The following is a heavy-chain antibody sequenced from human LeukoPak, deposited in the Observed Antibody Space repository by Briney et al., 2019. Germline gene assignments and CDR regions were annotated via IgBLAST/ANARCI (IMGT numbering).Heavy chain of an antibody. D-gene: IGHD2-2*01. CDR3: TTRGGCSTSCYN. CDR2: IKSKTDGGTT. V-gene: IGHV3-15*05. CDR1: GVTFSNAW. J-gene: IGHJ4*02. Sequence: PGGSLRLSCAASGVTFSNAWMSWVRQAPGKGLEWVGRIKSKTDGGTTDYAAPVKAIFTISREKSKNTLYLQINSLKTEDKAVYYCTTRGGCSTSCYNWGPGILVTVSS.